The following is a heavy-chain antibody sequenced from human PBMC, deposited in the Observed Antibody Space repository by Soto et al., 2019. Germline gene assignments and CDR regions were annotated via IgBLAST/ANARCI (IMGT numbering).Heavy chain of an antibody. CDR3: VRNDWYRFEP. Sequence: QVQLQESGPGLVNPSGTLSLTCAVSGGSITSNWWSWVRQPPGKGLEWIGEIYHNWRFNYNPSLRSRLTISIDKSKNQLSLKLTSVTAADTAVHYCVRNDWYRFEPWGPGTLVTVSS. D-gene: IGHD3-9*01. V-gene: IGHV4-4*02. CDR1: GGSITSNW. J-gene: IGHJ5*02. CDR2: IYHNWRF.